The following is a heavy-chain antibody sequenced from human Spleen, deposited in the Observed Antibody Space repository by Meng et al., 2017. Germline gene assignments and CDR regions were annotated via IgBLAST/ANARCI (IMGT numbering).Heavy chain of an antibody. V-gene: IGHV1-18*01. CDR3: ARYDSSGYYYGPEEVIVHY. D-gene: IGHD3-22*01. Sequence: SVKVSCKASGYTFTSYGISWVRQAPGQGLEWMGWISAYNCNTNYAQKLQGRVTMTTDTSTSTAYMELRSLRSDDTAVYYCARYDSSGYYYGPEEVIVHYWGQGTLVTVSS. CDR2: ISAYNCNT. CDR1: GYTFTSYG. J-gene: IGHJ4*02.